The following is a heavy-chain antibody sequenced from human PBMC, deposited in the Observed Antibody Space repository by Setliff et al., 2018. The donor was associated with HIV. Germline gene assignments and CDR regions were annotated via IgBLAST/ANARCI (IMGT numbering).Heavy chain of an antibody. Sequence: SVKVSCKASGDTFSSYAISWVRQAPGRGLEWMGGIIPILGMAKYTQKFQGRVTITADKSTSTAYMELSSLKSEDTAVYYCASAYDYYMDVWGKGTTVTVSS. CDR3: ASAYDYYMDV. CDR1: GDTFSSYA. CDR2: IIPILGMA. J-gene: IGHJ6*03. V-gene: IGHV1-69*10.